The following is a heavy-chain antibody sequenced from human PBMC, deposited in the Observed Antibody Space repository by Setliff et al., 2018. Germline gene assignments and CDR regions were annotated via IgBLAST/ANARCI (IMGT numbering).Heavy chain of an antibody. J-gene: IGHJ6*03. CDR2: VSHSGST. Sequence: PSETLSLTCTVSGASINNHYWAWIRQPPGKGLEWIGYVSHSGSTDYNPSLRSRVTVSVDTSRIHFSLKLRSVTAADTAVYYCARMSGFLYMDVWGKGTTVTVSS. CDR1: GASINNHY. D-gene: IGHD3-3*01. V-gene: IGHV4-59*11. CDR3: ARMSGFLYMDV.